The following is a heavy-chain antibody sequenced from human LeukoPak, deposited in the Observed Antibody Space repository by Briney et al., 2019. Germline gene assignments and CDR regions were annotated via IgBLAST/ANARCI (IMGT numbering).Heavy chain of an antibody. CDR1: GFTFSSYW. CDR3: ARVKWTVVTPVYFDY. J-gene: IGHJ4*02. Sequence: GGSLRLSCAASGFTFSSYWMSWVRQAPGKGLEWVANIKQDGSEKYYVDSVKGRFTISRDNAKNSLYLQMNSLRAEDTAVYYCARVKWTVVTPVYFDYWGQGTLVTVSP. D-gene: IGHD4-23*01. V-gene: IGHV3-7*01. CDR2: IKQDGSEK.